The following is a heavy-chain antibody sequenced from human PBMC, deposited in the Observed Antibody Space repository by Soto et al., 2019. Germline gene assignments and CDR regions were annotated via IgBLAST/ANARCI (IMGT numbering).Heavy chain of an antibody. CDR1: GFTFSSYW. CDR2: IKQDGSGK. J-gene: IGHJ3*02. V-gene: IGHV3-7*03. CDR3: AKDIAARRYDAFDI. Sequence: PGGSLRLSCAASGFTFSSYWMSWVRQAPGKGLEWVANIKQDGSGKYYVDSVKGRFTISRDNAKNSLYLQMNSLRAEDTALYYCAKDIAARRYDAFDIWGQGTMVTVSS. D-gene: IGHD6-6*01.